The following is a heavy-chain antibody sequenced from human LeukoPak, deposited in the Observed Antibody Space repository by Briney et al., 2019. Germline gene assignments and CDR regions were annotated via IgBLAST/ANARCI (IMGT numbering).Heavy chain of an antibody. CDR2: FDPEDGET. CDR3: ASRYSGYENNWFDP. J-gene: IGHJ5*02. D-gene: IGHD5-12*01. V-gene: IGHV1-24*01. Sequence: GASVKVSCKVSGYTLTELSMHWVRQAPGKGLEWMGGFDPEDGETIYAQKFQGRVTMTRNTSISTAYMELSSLRSEDTAVYYCASRYSGYENNWFDPWGQGTLVTVSS. CDR1: GYTLTELS.